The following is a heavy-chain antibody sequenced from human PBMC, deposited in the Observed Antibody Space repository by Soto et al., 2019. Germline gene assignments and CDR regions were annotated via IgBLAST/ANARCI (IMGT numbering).Heavy chain of an antibody. CDR3: ARGFRGTHSSGWRIWIWTDAFDI. V-gene: IGHV3-7*05. CDR2: IKQDGSEK. J-gene: IGHJ3*02. Sequence: EVQLVESGGGLVQPGGSLRLSCAASGFTFSSYWMSWVRQAPGKGLEWVANIKQDGSEKYYVDSVKGRFTISRDNAKNSLYLQMNSLRAEDTAVYYCARGFRGTHSSGWRIWIWTDAFDIWGQGTMVTVSS. D-gene: IGHD6-19*01. CDR1: GFTFSSYW.